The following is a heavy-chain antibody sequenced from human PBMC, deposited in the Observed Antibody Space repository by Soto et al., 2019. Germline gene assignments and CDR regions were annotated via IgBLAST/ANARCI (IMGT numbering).Heavy chain of an antibody. CDR2: IYSGVST. CDR3: TRAGSDPGNFYISNYYATDV. Sequence: XVCLRISFAACGFIFSSNDMSWVRQAPGKGLEWVSVIYSGVSTYYADSVKGRFTISRDISSNTIYLHMTSLRADDTAIYYCTRAGSDPGNFYISNYYATDVWGRGTTVTVSS. V-gene: IGHV3-53*01. J-gene: IGHJ6*02. D-gene: IGHD3-10*01. CDR1: GFIFSSND.